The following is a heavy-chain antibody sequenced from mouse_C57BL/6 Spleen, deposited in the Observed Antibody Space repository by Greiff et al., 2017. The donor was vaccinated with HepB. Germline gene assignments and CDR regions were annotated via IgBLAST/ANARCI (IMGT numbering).Heavy chain of an antibody. CDR3: ARDTMITNFDY. CDR1: GFTFSSYA. V-gene: IGHV5-4*01. CDR2: ISDGGSYT. J-gene: IGHJ2*01. D-gene: IGHD2-4*01. Sequence: EVKVEESGGGLVKPGGSLKLSCAASGFTFSSYAMSWVRQTPEKRLEWVATISDGGSYTYYPDNVKGRFTISRDNAKNNLYLQMSHLKSEDTAMYYCARDTMITNFDYWGQGTTLTVSS.